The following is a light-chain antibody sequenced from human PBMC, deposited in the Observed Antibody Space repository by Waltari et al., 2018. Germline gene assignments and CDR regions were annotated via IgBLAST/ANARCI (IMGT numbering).Light chain of an antibody. Sequence: QVTPVPSSLSASVGDRITNTCRASQGINKYFAWYQQKPGKVPKLLISTASTLQTGVPSRFSGSGYGTDFTLTISSLQPDDFATYYCQNYNNAPLTFGGGTKVEIK. V-gene: IGKV1-27*01. CDR2: TAS. CDR3: QNYNNAPLT. CDR1: QGINKY. J-gene: IGKJ4*01.